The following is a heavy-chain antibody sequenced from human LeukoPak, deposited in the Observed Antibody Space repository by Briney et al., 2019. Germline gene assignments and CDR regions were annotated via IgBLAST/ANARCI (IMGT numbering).Heavy chain of an antibody. D-gene: IGHD3-10*01. Sequence: RGASVKVSCKASGGTFSSYAINWVRQAPGQGLEWMGRIIPIFGTANYAQKFQGRVTITADESTSTAYMELSSLRSEDTAVYYCARDVSTMVRGVIIPWFDPWGQGTLVTVSS. CDR1: GGTFSSYA. CDR3: ARDVSTMVRGVIIPWFDP. CDR2: IIPIFGTA. J-gene: IGHJ5*02. V-gene: IGHV1-69*01.